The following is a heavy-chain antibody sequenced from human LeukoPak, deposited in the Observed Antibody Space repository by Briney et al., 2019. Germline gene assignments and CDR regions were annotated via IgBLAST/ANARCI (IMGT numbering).Heavy chain of an antibody. Sequence: SETLSLTCTVSGGSISSSLYYWGWIRQPPGKGLEWIGSIYYDGSTYYNPSLKSRATISVDTSKNQFSLKLTSVTAADTALYFCARSIQIWPHSTFDHWGQGTLVTVSS. CDR2: IYYDGST. CDR3: ARSIQIWPHSTFDH. J-gene: IGHJ4*02. D-gene: IGHD5-18*01. V-gene: IGHV4-39*07. CDR1: GGSISSSLYY.